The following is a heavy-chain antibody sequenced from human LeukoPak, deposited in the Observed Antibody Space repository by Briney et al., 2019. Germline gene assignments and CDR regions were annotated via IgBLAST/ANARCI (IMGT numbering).Heavy chain of an antibody. J-gene: IGHJ5*02. Sequence: PSETLSLTCTVDGGSLSNYYWTWIRQPPGKGLEWIGEINHSGSTNYKPSLKSRVTMSLGTSMKQFSLKLTSVTAADTAVYYCARHRRNIAAAVSGWFDPWGQGTLVTVSS. D-gene: IGHD6-13*01. CDR2: INHSGST. V-gene: IGHV4-34*01. CDR3: ARHRRNIAAAVSGWFDP. CDR1: GGSLSNYY.